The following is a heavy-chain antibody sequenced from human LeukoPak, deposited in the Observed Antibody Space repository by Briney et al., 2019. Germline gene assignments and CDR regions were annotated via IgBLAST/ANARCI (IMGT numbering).Heavy chain of an antibody. CDR2: ISHDGSDK. V-gene: IGHV3-30-3*01. D-gene: IGHD1-14*01. Sequence: GSLRLSCAASELTFSSHAMHWVRQAPGKGLEWVAVISHDGSDKHYADSVKGRFTISRDNSRNTLYLQMNSLRAEDTAVYYCAREPGPGYFDYWGQGTLVTVSS. CDR3: AREPGPGYFDY. J-gene: IGHJ4*02. CDR1: ELTFSSHA.